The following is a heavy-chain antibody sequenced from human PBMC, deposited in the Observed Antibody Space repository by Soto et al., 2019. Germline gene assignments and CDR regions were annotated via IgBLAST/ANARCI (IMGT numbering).Heavy chain of an antibody. V-gene: IGHV1-8*01. CDR1: GDTFTSYD. D-gene: IGHD5-18*01. J-gene: IGHJ6*02. Sequence: GASVKVSCKASGDTFTSYDINWVRQATGQGLEWMGWMNPNSGNTGYAQKFQGRVTMTRNTSISTAYMELSSLRSEDTAVYYCARGGDSYGYGEYYYYGMDVWGQGTTVTVSS. CDR2: MNPNSGNT. CDR3: ARGGDSYGYGEYYYYGMDV.